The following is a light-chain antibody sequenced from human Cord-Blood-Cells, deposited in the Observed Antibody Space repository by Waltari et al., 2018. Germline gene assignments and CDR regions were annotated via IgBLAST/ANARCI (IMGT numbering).Light chain of an antibody. J-gene: IGLJ3*02. CDR3: SSYTSSSTLV. CDR2: DVR. Sequence: QSALTQPASASGSPGQSTTISSPRPSSYVGGYNYLSWYQHHPGKAPKLMMYDVRKRPSGVSNRFSGSKSGNTASLTISGLQAEDDADYYCSSYTSSSTLVFGGGTKLTVL. V-gene: IGLV2-14*03. CDR1: SSYVGGYNY.